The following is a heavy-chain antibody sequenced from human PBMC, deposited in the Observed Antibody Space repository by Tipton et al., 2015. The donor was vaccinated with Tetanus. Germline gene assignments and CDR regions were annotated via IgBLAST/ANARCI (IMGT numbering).Heavy chain of an antibody. CDR2: IYHTGTT. V-gene: IGHV4-31*03. D-gene: IGHD3-16*01. CDR1: GDSISSGNYR. CDR3: ARAKRGHAFDI. Sequence: TLSLTCTVSGDSISSGNYRYNWIRQLPGKGLEWIGYIYHTGTTYYNPSFKSRVSISVDTSMSQFSLELNSVTAADTAAYYCARAKRGHAFDIWGQGTMVTVSS. J-gene: IGHJ3*02.